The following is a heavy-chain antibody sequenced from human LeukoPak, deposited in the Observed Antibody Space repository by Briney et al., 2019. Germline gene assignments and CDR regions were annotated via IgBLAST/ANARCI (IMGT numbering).Heavy chain of an antibody. Sequence: PSETLSLTCAVSGGSISSSNWWSWVRQPPGKGLEWIGSIYYSGSTYYNPSLKSRVTISVDTSKDQFSLKLSSVTAADTAVYYCARPLSTPRLPGGMDVWGQGTTVTVSS. V-gene: IGHV4-39*01. J-gene: IGHJ6*02. CDR3: ARPLSTPRLPGGMDV. CDR1: GGSISSSNW. CDR2: IYYSGST. D-gene: IGHD5-18*01.